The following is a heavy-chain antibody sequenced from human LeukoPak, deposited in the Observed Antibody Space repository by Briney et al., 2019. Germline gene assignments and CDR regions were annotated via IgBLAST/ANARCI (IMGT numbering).Heavy chain of an antibody. V-gene: IGHV3-30*04. CDR1: GFTFSTYA. J-gene: IGHJ5*02. Sequence: GGSLRLSCAASGFTFSTYAFHWVRQAPGTGLEWVAAISYDGTIRNYADSVKGRFTVSRDNSKNTLYLQMNSLTAEDTALYYCAKGGCSSTTCYLANPWGQGTLVTVSS. CDR3: AKGGCSSTTCYLANP. D-gene: IGHD2-2*01. CDR2: ISYDGTIR.